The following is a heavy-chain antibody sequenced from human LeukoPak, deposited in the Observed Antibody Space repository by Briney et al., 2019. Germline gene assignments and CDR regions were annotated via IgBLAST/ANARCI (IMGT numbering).Heavy chain of an antibody. V-gene: IGHV3-21*01. CDR2: ISCSGSFI. D-gene: IGHD4-11*01. CDR1: GFTFSGYT. J-gene: IGHJ4*02. CDR3: AREGATSVTYNFDS. Sequence: GGSLSLSCAASGFTFSGYTMDWVRQAPGKGLEWVASISCSGSFIYYADSVKGRFTISRDNAKNSLHLQMYGLRAEDTAVYYCAREGATSVTYNFDSWGQGTLVTVSS.